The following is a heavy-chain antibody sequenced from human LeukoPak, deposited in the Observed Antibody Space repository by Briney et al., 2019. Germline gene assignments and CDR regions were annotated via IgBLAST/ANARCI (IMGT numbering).Heavy chain of an antibody. D-gene: IGHD6-19*01. CDR1: GFTFSSYG. CDR2: ISSSSSYI. Sequence: GGTLRLSCAASGFTFSSYGMNWVRQAPGKGLEWVSSISSSSSYIYYADSVKGRFTISRDNAKNSLYLQMNSLRAEDTAVYYCARTQYSSGKIDYWGQGTLVTVSS. J-gene: IGHJ4*02. CDR3: ARTQYSSGKIDY. V-gene: IGHV3-21*01.